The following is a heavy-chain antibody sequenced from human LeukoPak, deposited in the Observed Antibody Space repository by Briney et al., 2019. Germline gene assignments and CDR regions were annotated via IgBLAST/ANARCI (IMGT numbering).Heavy chain of an antibody. CDR3: ARPGSASGYWVH. CDR2: IHSGGRT. CDR1: GFTVSSNF. V-gene: IGHV3-66*01. J-gene: IGHJ4*02. D-gene: IGHD3-3*01. Sequence: PGGSRRLSCAASGFTVSSNFMSWVRQAPGKGLEWVSVIHSGGRTKYADSVRDRFTISRDTAKNTVYLQMNSLRVDDTAAYYCARPGSASGYWVHWGQGTLVTVSS.